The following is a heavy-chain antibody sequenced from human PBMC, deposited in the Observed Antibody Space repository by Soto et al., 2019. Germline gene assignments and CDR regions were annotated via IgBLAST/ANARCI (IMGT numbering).Heavy chain of an antibody. CDR2: IHYSGGA. D-gene: IGHD3-10*01. J-gene: IGHJ6*04. Sequence: QVQLQESGPGLVKPSETLSLNCTVSGGSIRRYYWSWIRQPPGKGLEWIGNIHYSGGAHYNPSLKSRVTILADMSNNEFSLKLTSVTAADTAVYYCARAFVDRVPADVWGKGTTVTVSS. CDR3: ARAFVDRVPADV. CDR1: GGSIRRYY. V-gene: IGHV4-59*01.